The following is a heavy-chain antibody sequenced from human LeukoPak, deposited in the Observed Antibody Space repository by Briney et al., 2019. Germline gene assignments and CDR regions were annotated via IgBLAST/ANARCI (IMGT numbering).Heavy chain of an antibody. CDR2: IYTSGST. Sequence: SQTLSLTCTVSGGSISSGSYYWSWIRQPAGKGLEWIGRIYTSGSTNYNPSLKSRVTISVDTSKNQFSLKLSSVTAADTAVYYCASPSNNYYYYGMDVWGQGTTVTVSS. CDR1: GGSISSGSYY. D-gene: IGHD2/OR15-2a*01. J-gene: IGHJ6*02. V-gene: IGHV4-61*02. CDR3: ASPSNNYYYYGMDV.